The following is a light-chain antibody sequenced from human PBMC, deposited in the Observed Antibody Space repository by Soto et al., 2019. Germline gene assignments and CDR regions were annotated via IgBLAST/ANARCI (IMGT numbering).Light chain of an antibody. CDR1: SSDVGGYNY. Sequence: QSALTQPPSASGSPGQSVTISCTATSSDVGGYNYVSWYQQYPGKAPKLMSYEVNKRPSGVPDRLSGSKSGNTASLSVSGLQAEYEADYYCSSSAGSILYVFGTGTKVTVL. CDR2: EVN. V-gene: IGLV2-8*01. CDR3: SSSAGSILYV. J-gene: IGLJ1*01.